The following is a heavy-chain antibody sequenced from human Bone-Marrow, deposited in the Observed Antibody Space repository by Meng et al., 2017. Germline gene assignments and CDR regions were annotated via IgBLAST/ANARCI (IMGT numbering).Heavy chain of an antibody. CDR2: ISYDGSNK. CDR3: AKGTSGSYWYFDL. Sequence: QVQLVESGGGGVQPGRSLRLSCAASGFTFSSYAMHWVRQAPGKGLEWVAVISYDGSNKYYADSVKGRFTISRDSSKNTLFLQMNSLSAEDTALYYCAKGTSGSYWYFDLWGRGTLVTVSS. V-gene: IGHV3-30*07. J-gene: IGHJ2*01. CDR1: GFTFSSYA. D-gene: IGHD1-26*01.